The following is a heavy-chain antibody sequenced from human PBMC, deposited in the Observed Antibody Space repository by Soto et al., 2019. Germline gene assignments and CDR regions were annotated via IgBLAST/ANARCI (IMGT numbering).Heavy chain of an antibody. Sequence: GGSLRLSCAASGFTFSSYGMHWFGQSPGKGLEWVAVISYDGSNKYYADSVKGRFTISRDNSKNTLYLQMNSLRAEDTAVYYCARNTSASLAVAGFEGYYYGMDVWGQGTKVTVSS. CDR2: ISYDGSNK. D-gene: IGHD6-19*01. CDR1: GFTFSSYG. CDR3: ARNTSASLAVAGFEGYYYGMDV. V-gene: IGHV3-30-3*01. J-gene: IGHJ6*02.